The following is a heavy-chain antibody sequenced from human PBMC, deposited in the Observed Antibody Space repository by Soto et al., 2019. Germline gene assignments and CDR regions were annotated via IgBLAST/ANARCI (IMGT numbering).Heavy chain of an antibody. CDR2: IYHSGST. Sequence: PSETLSLTCAVSGGSISSGGYSWSWIRQPPGKGLEWIGYIYHSGSTYYNPSLKSRVTISVDRSKNQFSLKLSSVTAADTAVYYCARGGSASYYYGMDVWGQGTTVTVSS. D-gene: IGHD3-10*01. V-gene: IGHV4-30-2*01. CDR1: GGSISSGGYS. J-gene: IGHJ6*02. CDR3: ARGGSASYYYGMDV.